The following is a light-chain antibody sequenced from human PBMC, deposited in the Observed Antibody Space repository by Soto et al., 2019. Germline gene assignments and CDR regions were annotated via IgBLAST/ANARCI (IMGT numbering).Light chain of an antibody. CDR2: LNSDGSH. V-gene: IGLV4-69*01. CDR3: QTWGTGVVV. Sequence: QLVLTQLPSASASLGASVKLTCTLSSGHSNYAIAWHQQQPEKGPRYLMTLNSDGSHSKGDGIPDRFSGSSAGAARSLTISGLPSEDEADYYCQTWGTGVVVFGGGTKLTVL. J-gene: IGLJ2*01. CDR1: SGHSNYA.